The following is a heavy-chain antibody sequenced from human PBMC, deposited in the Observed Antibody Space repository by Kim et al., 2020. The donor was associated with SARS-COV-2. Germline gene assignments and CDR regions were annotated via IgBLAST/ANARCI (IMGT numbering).Heavy chain of an antibody. D-gene: IGHD6-13*01. Sequence: GGSLRLSCAASGFTFSSYGMHWVRQAPGKGLEWVAVISYDGSNKYYADSVKGRFTISRDNSKNTLYLQMNSLRAEDTAVYYCAKDTSSIAAAGPVDYWG. V-gene: IGHV3-30*18. CDR1: GFTFSSYG. CDR2: ISYDGSNK. J-gene: IGHJ4*01. CDR3: AKDTSSIAAAGPVDY.